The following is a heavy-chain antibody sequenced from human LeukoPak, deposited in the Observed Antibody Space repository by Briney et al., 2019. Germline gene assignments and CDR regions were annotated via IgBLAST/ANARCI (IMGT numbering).Heavy chain of an antibody. Sequence: SETLSLTCTVSGDSISSYYWSWIRQPPGKGLEWIGYIYYSGSTNYNPSLKSRVTISVDTSKNQFSLKLSSVTAADTAVYYCARVSQLVVDYWGQGTLVTVSS. D-gene: IGHD6-13*01. J-gene: IGHJ4*02. CDR2: IYYSGST. V-gene: IGHV4-59*01. CDR1: GDSISSYY. CDR3: ARVSQLVVDY.